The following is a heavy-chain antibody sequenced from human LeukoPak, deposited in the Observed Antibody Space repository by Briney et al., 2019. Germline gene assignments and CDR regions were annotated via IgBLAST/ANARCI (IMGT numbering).Heavy chain of an antibody. J-gene: IGHJ4*02. Sequence: GGSLRLSCAASGFSFTHYAMSWVRQAPARGPEWLSSMKGGGETFHADSVKGRFTLSRDNAKNSLYLQMNSLRAEDTGVYYCSREGSDRYNFDYWGQGTLVTVSS. CDR1: GFSFTHYA. CDR2: MKGGGET. V-gene: IGHV3-23*01. D-gene: IGHD5-24*01. CDR3: SREGSDRYNFDY.